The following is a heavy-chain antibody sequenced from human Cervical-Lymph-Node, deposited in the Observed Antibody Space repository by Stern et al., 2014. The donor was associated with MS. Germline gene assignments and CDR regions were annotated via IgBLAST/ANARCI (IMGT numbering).Heavy chain of an antibody. J-gene: IGHJ6*02. D-gene: IGHD2-15*01. CDR1: GGSISSYY. Sequence: QVQLQESGPGLVKPSETLSLTCTVSGGSISSYYWSWIRQPPGKGLEWIGYIYYSGSTNYNPSLKSRVTISVDTSKNQFSLKLSSVTAADTAVYYCARVVGKAAPYYYYYGMDVWGQGTTVTVSS. CDR3: ARVVGKAAPYYYYYGMDV. CDR2: IYYSGST. V-gene: IGHV4-59*01.